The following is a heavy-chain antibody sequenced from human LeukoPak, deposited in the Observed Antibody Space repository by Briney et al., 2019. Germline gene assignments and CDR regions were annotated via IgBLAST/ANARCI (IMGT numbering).Heavy chain of an antibody. D-gene: IGHD3-3*01. V-gene: IGHV3-23*01. J-gene: IGHJ4*02. CDR2: ISDSGGTT. CDR1: GFTFSSYA. CDR3: AKVEVGNYDFWSGYYFVY. Sequence: GGSLRLSCAASGFTFSSYAMTWGRQAPGRGLEWVSAISDSGGTTYYANSVKGRFTISRDNSKNTLYLQMNSLRAEDTAVYYCAKVEVGNYDFWSGYYFVYWGQGTLLTVSS.